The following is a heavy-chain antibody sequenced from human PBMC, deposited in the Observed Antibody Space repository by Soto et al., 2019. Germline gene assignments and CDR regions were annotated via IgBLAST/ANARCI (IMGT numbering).Heavy chain of an antibody. CDR3: ARAHYDFWSGYFSGGCAFDI. V-gene: IGHV4-59*01. J-gene: IGHJ3*02. CDR2: IYYSGST. D-gene: IGHD3-3*01. Sequence: SETLSLTCTVSGGSISSYYWSWIRQPPGEGLEWIGYIYYSGSTNYNPSLKSRVTISVDTSKNQFSLKLSSVTAADTAVYYCARAHYDFWSGYFSGGCAFDIWGQGTMVTVSS. CDR1: GGSISSYY.